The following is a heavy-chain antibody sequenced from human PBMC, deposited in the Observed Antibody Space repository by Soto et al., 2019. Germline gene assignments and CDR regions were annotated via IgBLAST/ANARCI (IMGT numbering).Heavy chain of an antibody. D-gene: IGHD1-1*01. J-gene: IGHJ4*02. V-gene: IGHV1-18*01. CDR1: GYAFTTYG. Sequence: QVHLVQSGAEVKKPGASVKVSCQGSGYAFTTYGITWVRQAPGQGLDWMGWISAHNGNTNYAQKPQGRVTVTRDTSTSTAYMELRSLRYDDTAVYDCARGRYGDYWGQGALVTVSS. CDR3: ARGRYGDY. CDR2: ISAHNGNT.